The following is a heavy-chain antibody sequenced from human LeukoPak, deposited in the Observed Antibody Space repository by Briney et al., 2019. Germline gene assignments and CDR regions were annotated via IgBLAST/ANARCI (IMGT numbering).Heavy chain of an antibody. Sequence: SQTLSLTCTVSGGSISSGSYYWGWIRQPPGKGLEWIGSIYHSGSTYYNPSLKSRVTISVDTSKNQFSLKLSSVTAADTAVYYCARDDPHDYGDYYYYYGMDVWGQGTTVTVSS. V-gene: IGHV4-39*07. CDR2: IYHSGST. D-gene: IGHD4-17*01. CDR1: GGSISSGSYY. J-gene: IGHJ6*02. CDR3: ARDDPHDYGDYYYYYGMDV.